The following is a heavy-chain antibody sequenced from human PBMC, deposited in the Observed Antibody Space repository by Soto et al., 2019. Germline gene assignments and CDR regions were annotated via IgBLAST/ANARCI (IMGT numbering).Heavy chain of an antibody. D-gene: IGHD2-8*01. CDR2: MNPDSGDT. V-gene: IGHV1-8*01. J-gene: IGHJ6*02. CDR3: ASPRCVKPSRSFYGAYV. CDR1: GYTFTSYK. Sequence: QVQLVQSGAEVKKPGASVKVSCKASGYTFTSYKIHWVRQATGQGLEWMGWMNPDSGDTGFAQKFQARVTMTRDTSISTAYLELSSLTPEDTAVYYCASPRCVKPSRSFYGAYVWGQGTTVTVS.